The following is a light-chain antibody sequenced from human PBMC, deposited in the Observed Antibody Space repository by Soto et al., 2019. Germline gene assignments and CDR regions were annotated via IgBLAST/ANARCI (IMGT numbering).Light chain of an antibody. V-gene: IGLV2-14*01. CDR2: EVS. Sequence: QSALTQPASVSGSPGQSITISCTGTSSDIGGYNYVSWYQQHPGKAPKLIIYEVSNRPSGISNRFSGSKSGNTASLTISGLQAEDEADYYCSSFANSIPLYVFGTGTKVTVL. CDR3: SSFANSIPLYV. CDR1: SSDIGGYNY. J-gene: IGLJ1*01.